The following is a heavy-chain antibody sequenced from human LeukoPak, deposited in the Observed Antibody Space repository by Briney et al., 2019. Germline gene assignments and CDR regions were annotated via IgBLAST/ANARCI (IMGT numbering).Heavy chain of an antibody. CDR2: IYYSGST. D-gene: IGHD6-13*01. CDR3: ARQRIAAAAPFDY. CDR1: GGSISSSSYY. J-gene: IGHJ4*02. V-gene: IGHV4-39*01. Sequence: KPSETLSLTCTVSGGSISSSSYYWGWLRQPPGKGLEWIGSIYYSGSTYYNPSLKSRVTISVDTSKNQFSLKLSSVTAADTAVYYCARQRIAAAAPFDYWGQGTLVTVSS.